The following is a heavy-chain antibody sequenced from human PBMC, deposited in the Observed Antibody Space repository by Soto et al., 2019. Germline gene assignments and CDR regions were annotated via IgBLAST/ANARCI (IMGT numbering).Heavy chain of an antibody. V-gene: IGHV1-3*01. CDR2: IIVSHGRP. Sequence: QVQLVQSGAAVKEPGASVKVSCKASGYTFTRHTIHWARQAPGQGLEWMGWIIVSHGRPRIAPQFQGRVTFTTDTSATTAYMELNSLTAEDTAVYFCAREPEDGVPGDFWGQGTLVVVSS. D-gene: IGHD2-8*01. CDR1: GYTFTRHT. CDR3: AREPEDGVPGDF. J-gene: IGHJ4*02.